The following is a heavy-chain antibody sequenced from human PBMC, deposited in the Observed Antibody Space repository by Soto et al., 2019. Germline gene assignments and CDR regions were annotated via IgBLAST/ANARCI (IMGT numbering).Heavy chain of an antibody. J-gene: IGHJ6*03. CDR1: GDSVSSNSAA. V-gene: IGHV6-1*01. Sequence: QSQTLSLTCAISGDSVSSNSAAWNWIRQSPSRGLEWLGRTYYRSKWYNDYAVSVKSRITINPDTSKNQFSLQLNSVTPEDTAVYYCAREGDYGDYSRPTYYYYMDVWGKGTTVTVSS. CDR3: AREGDYGDYSRPTYYYYMDV. CDR2: TYYRSKWYN. D-gene: IGHD4-17*01.